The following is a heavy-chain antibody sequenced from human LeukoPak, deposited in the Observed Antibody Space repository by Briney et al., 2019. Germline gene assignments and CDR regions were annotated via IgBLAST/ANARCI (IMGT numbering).Heavy chain of an antibody. CDR2: IYYSGST. Sequence: SETLSLTCTVSGGSISSYCWSWIRQPPGKGLEWIGYIYYSGSTNYNPSLKSRVTISVDTSKNQFSLKLSSVTAADTAVYYCARRSPIARAFDYWGQGTLVTVSS. D-gene: IGHD2-21*01. CDR1: GGSISSYC. CDR3: ARRSPIARAFDY. V-gene: IGHV4-59*08. J-gene: IGHJ4*02.